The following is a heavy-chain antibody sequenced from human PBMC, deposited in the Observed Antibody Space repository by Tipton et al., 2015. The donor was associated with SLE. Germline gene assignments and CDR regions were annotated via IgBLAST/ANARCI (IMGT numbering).Heavy chain of an antibody. V-gene: IGHV4-34*01. Sequence: TLSLTCAVYGGSFSDYYWSWIRQPPGKGLEWIGGIYYSGTTDYNPSLKSRVTMSADTAKNHFSMKLSSVTAADTAIYYCARQLGWGDPFAFDYWDQGTLVTVSS. CDR1: GGSFSDYY. CDR2: IYYSGTT. D-gene: IGHD2-21*02. J-gene: IGHJ4*02. CDR3: ARQLGWGDPFAFDY.